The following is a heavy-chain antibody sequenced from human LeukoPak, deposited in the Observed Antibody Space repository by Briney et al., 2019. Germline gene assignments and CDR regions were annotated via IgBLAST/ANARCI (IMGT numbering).Heavy chain of an antibody. V-gene: IGHV3-66*01. Sequence: GGSLRLSCAASGFTVSSNYMTWVRQAPGKGLEWVSVIYKNAITYHADTVKGRFTIARDNAKNSLYLQMNSLRAEDTAVYYCARAQWLQSYAYMDVWGKGTTVTISS. CDR2: IYKNAIT. CDR3: ARAQWLQSYAYMDV. CDR1: GFTVSSNY. D-gene: IGHD5-24*01. J-gene: IGHJ6*03.